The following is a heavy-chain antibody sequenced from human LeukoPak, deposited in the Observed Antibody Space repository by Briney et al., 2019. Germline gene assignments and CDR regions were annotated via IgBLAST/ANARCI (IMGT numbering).Heavy chain of an antibody. CDR2: ISGSGSGGST. CDR1: GFTFSSYA. CDR3: AKLLAVTNSYYFNY. Sequence: GSLRLSCAASGFTFSSYAMSWVRQAPGKGLEWVSTISGSGSGGSTYYADSVKGRFTISRDNSKDTLYLQRNSLRAEDTAVYYCAKLLAVTNSYYFNYWGQGTLVTVSS. D-gene: IGHD6-19*01. J-gene: IGHJ4*02. V-gene: IGHV3-23*01.